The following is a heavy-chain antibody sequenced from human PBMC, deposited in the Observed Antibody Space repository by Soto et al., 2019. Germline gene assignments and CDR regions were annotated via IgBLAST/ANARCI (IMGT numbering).Heavy chain of an antibody. CDR3: AKDRLGYCSGGSCYPFDY. D-gene: IGHD2-15*01. V-gene: IGHV3-23*01. J-gene: IGHJ4*02. Sequence: GGSLRLSCSASGFTFSSYAMSWVRQAPGKGLEWVSAISGSGGSTYYADSVKGRFTISRDNSKNTLYLQMNSLRAEDTAVYYCAKDRLGYCSGGSCYPFDYWGQGTLVTVSS. CDR2: ISGSGGST. CDR1: GFTFSSYA.